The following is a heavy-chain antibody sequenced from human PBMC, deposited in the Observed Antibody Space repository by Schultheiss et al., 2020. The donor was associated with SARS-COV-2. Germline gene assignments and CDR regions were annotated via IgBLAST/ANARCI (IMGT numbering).Heavy chain of an antibody. J-gene: IGHJ6*03. CDR3: ARDYCSSTSCYNYYYYMDV. Sequence: GESLKISCAASGFTFSSYWMSWVRQAPGKGLEWVANIKQDGSEKYYVDSVKGRFTISRDNAKNSLYLQMNSLRAEDTAVYYCARDYCSSTSCYNYYYYMDVWGKGTAGTVSS. CDR2: IKQDGSEK. CDR1: GFTFSSYW. D-gene: IGHD2-2*01. V-gene: IGHV3-7*01.